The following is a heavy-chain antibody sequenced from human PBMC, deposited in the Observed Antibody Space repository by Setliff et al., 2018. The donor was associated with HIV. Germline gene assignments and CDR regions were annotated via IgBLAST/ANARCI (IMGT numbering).Heavy chain of an antibody. J-gene: IGHJ6*02. CDR3: ARDSVTIFGVVPYYYYGMDV. V-gene: IGHV3-48*03. Sequence: PGGSLRLSCAASGFTFDSYAINWVRQAPGKGLEWVSYISSSGSTIYYADSVKGRFTISRDNAKNSLYLQMNSLRAEDTAVYYCARDSVTIFGVVPYYYYGMDVWGQGTTVTVSS. CDR1: GFTFDSYA. CDR2: ISSSGSTI. D-gene: IGHD3-3*01.